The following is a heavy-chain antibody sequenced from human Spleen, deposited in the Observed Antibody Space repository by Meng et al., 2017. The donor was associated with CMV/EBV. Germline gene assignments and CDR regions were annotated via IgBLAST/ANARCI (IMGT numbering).Heavy chain of an antibody. CDR1: GFTVSSNY. V-gene: IGHV3-53*01. J-gene: IGHJ4*02. CDR3: TKGRIAAAGQFDY. Sequence: GGSLRLSCAASGFTVSSNYMSWVRQAPGKGLEWVSILYTGVNTFYADSVRGRFTVSRDNSKNTLYLQMNSLRAEDTAVYYCTKGRIAAAGQFDYWGQGTLVTVSS. D-gene: IGHD6-13*01. CDR2: LYTGVNT.